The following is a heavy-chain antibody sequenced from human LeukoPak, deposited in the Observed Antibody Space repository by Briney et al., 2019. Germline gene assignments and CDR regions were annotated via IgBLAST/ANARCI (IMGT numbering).Heavy chain of an antibody. CDR1: GFTFSSYW. J-gene: IGHJ4*02. CDR3: AAFWELYEVDY. D-gene: IGHD3-10*01. CDR2: IKQDGSEK. V-gene: IGHV3-7*01. Sequence: GGSLRLSCAASGFTFSSYWMSWVRQAPGKGLEWVANIKQDGSEKYYVDSVKGRFTISRDNAKNSLYPQMNSLRAEDTAVYYCAAFWELYEVDYWGQGTLVTVSS.